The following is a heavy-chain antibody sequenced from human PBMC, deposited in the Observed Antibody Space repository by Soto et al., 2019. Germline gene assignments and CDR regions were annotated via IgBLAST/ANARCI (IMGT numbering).Heavy chain of an antibody. CDR2: ISSGGDTI. V-gene: IGHV3-48*03. D-gene: IGHD6-13*01. CDR3: ARDRAAGGY. CDR1: GFSFSNYE. J-gene: IGHJ4*02. Sequence: GGSLRLSCAASGFSFSNYEMNWVRQAPGKGLEWVAYISSGGDTIHYADSVRGRFTVSRDNARNSLSLQMNTLRVEDTALYYCARDRAAGGYWGQGTLVTVSS.